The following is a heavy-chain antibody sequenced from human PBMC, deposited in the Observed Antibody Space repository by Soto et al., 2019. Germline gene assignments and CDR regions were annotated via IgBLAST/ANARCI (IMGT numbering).Heavy chain of an antibody. CDR2: FYTRGNT. J-gene: IGHJ5*02. CDR1: GGSVSSYY. Sequence: SETLSLTCTVSGGSVSSYYWSWIRQPAGKGLEWIGRFYTRGNTNYNPSLKSRVTMSLDTSKNQFSLKLSSVTAADTAVYFCAYDSTGWFDPWGQGTLVTVSS. D-gene: IGHD3-22*01. V-gene: IGHV4-4*07. CDR3: AYDSTGWFDP.